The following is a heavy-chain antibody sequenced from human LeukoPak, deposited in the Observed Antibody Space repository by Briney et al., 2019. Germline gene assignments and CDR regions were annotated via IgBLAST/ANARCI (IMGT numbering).Heavy chain of an antibody. CDR1: GGSIRRSSSY. J-gene: IGHJ4*02. D-gene: IGHD7-27*01. CDR3: ARSVWGWGYFDY. CDR2: LDYSGST. V-gene: IGHV4-39*07. Sequence: SETLSLTCTVSGGSIRRSSSYWGWIRQSPGKGLEWIGSLDYSGSTYYNASLKSRVHISVDTSKNQFSLKLSSVTAADTAVYYCARSVWGWGYFDYWGQGTLVTVSS.